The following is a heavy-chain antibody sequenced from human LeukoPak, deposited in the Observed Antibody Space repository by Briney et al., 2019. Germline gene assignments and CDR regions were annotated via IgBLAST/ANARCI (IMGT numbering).Heavy chain of an antibody. Sequence: PGGSLRLSCTASGFTFNNYAMTWVRQAPGKGLEWVSAITGSGASTNYADSVKGRFTISRDNSKNTIYLQMNSLRAKDTAIYYCAKRSSISSGYFDFWGRGTLVTVSS. CDR2: ITGSGAST. D-gene: IGHD3-22*01. CDR1: GFTFNNYA. V-gene: IGHV3-23*01. J-gene: IGHJ4*02. CDR3: AKRSSISSGYFDF.